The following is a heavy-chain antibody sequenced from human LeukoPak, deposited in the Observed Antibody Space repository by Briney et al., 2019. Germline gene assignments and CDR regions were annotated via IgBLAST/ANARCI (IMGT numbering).Heavy chain of an antibody. J-gene: IGHJ5*02. CDR3: ARGKAHCSSTSYYGGWFDP. D-gene: IGHD2-2*01. CDR1: GYTFTSYD. V-gene: IGHV1-8*01. CDR2: MNTTSGKP. Sequence: GGSAKVSCKASGYTFTSYDINWVRQATGQGLEWMGWMNTTSGKPGYAQKFQGRVTMTRNTSISTAYMELSSPRSEDTAVYYCARGKAHCSSTSYYGGWFDPWGQGTLVTVSS.